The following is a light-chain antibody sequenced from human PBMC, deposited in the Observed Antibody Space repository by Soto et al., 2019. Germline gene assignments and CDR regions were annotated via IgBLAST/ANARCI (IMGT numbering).Light chain of an antibody. CDR3: QQYGSSPIT. J-gene: IGKJ5*01. CDR2: DAS. Sequence: ILLTQSPATLSLSPGERATLSCGASQSVSSSYVAWYQHRPGLAPRLLIHDASSRATGIPDRFSGTKSGTDFTLTIRRLEPEDAAVYYCQQYGSSPITFSQGRRLETK. CDR1: QSVSSSY. V-gene: IGKV3D-20*01.